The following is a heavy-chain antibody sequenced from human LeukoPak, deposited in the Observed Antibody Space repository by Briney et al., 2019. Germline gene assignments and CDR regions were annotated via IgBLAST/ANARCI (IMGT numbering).Heavy chain of an antibody. CDR1: GYTLTELS. D-gene: IGHD4-17*01. Sequence: ASVKVSCTVSGYTLTELSMHWVRQATGQGLEWMGWMNPNSGNTGYAQKFQGRVTMTRNTSISTAYMELSSLRSEDTAVYYCARRSSVTTRWYWFDPWGQGTLVTVSS. CDR3: ARRSSVTTRWYWFDP. V-gene: IGHV1-8*01. J-gene: IGHJ5*02. CDR2: MNPNSGNT.